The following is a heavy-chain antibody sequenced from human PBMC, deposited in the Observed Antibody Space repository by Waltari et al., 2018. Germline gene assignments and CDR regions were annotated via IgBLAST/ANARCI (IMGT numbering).Heavy chain of an antibody. CDR1: GGTFSSYA. D-gene: IGHD6-13*01. CDR3: ARDSEAAAAPGEDYYYYGMDV. CDR2: IIPIFGTA. Sequence: QVQLVQSGAEVKKPGSSVRVSCKAAGGTFSSYAISWVRQAPGKGLEWMGGIIPIFGTANYAQKFQGRVTITADESTSTAYMELSSLRSEDTAVYYCARDSEAAAAPGEDYYYYGMDVWGQGTTVTVSS. V-gene: IGHV1-69*01. J-gene: IGHJ6*02.